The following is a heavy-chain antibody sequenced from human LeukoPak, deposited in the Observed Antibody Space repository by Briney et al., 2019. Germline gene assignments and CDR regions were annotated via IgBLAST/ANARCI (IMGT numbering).Heavy chain of an antibody. CDR1: GGSISSYY. J-gene: IGHJ4*02. CDR2: IYYSGST. CDR3: ARGDMTNGVYFDY. V-gene: IGHV4-59*01. D-gene: IGHD2-15*01. Sequence: PSETLSLTCTVSGGSISSYYWSWIRQPPGKGLEWIGYIYYSGSTNYNPSLKSRVTISLATSKTHFSLKLSSVTAADTAVYYCARGDMTNGVYFDYWGQGPLVTVSS.